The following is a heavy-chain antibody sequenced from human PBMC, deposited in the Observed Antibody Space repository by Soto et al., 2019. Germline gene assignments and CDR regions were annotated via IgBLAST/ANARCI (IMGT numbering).Heavy chain of an antibody. D-gene: IGHD4-17*01. CDR2: IHNNGNT. Sequence: SETLSLTCAVSGGSITSYYWNWIRQPPGKGLEWIGYIHNNGNTNYNPSLKSRVAISMDTSKNQFSLTLSSVTPADTAVYYCVRALDHYDSERFGYWGQGTLVTVPS. CDR1: GGSITSYY. CDR3: VRALDHYDSERFGY. J-gene: IGHJ4*02. V-gene: IGHV4-59*01.